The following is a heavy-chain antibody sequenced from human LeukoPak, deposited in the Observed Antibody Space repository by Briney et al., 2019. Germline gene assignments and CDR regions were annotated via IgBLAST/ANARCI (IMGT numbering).Heavy chain of an antibody. J-gene: IGHJ5*02. CDR3: ARDRQWLVSYWFDP. CDR2: IWYDGSNT. V-gene: IGHV3-33*01. CDR1: GFTFSSYG. Sequence: PGGSLRLSCAASGFTFSSYGMHWVRQAPGKRLEWVAVIWYDGSNTYYADSVKGRFTISRDNSKNTLYLQMNSLRAEDTAVYYCARDRQWLVSYWFDPWGQGTLVTVSS. D-gene: IGHD6-19*01.